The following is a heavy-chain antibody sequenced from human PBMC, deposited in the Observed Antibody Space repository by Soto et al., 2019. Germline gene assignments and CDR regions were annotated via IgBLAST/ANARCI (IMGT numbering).Heavy chain of an antibody. Sequence: SETLSLTCTVSGGSISSGGYYWSWIRQHPGKGLEWIGYIYYSGSTYYNPSLKSRVTISVDTSKNQFSLKLSSVTAADTAVYYCARDRVVVVPAAIRYYYYGMDVWGQGTTVTVSS. V-gene: IGHV4-31*03. CDR3: ARDRVVVVPAAIRYYYYGMDV. J-gene: IGHJ6*02. D-gene: IGHD2-2*02. CDR2: IYYSGST. CDR1: GGSISSGGYY.